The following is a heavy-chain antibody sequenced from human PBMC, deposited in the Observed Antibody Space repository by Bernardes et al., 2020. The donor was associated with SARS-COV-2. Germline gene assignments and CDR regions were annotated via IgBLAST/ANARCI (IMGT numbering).Heavy chain of an antibody. Sequence: SLSLTCTVSGGSISSGSYYWSWLRQPAGKGLEWLGRLYTSGSTHYNPSLKSRVTISVDTSKNQFSLKLSSVTAADTAVYYCARGGGYDILTGYFYWGQGTLVTVSS. CDR1: GGSISSGSYY. D-gene: IGHD3-9*01. V-gene: IGHV4-61*02. CDR3: ARGGGYDILTGYFY. CDR2: LYTSGST. J-gene: IGHJ4*02.